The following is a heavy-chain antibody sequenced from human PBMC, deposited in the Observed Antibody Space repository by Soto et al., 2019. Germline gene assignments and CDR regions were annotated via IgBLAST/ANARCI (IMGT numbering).Heavy chain of an antibody. CDR1: GYTLTELS. Sequence: ASVKVSCKVSGYTLTELSMHWVRQAPGKGLEWMGGFDPEDGETIYAQKFQGRVTMTEDTSTDTAYMELSSLRSEDTAVYYCASGDWNYYYYGMDVWGQGTTVTVS. CDR3: ASGDWNYYYYGMDV. V-gene: IGHV1-24*01. J-gene: IGHJ6*02. D-gene: IGHD1-1*01. CDR2: FDPEDGET.